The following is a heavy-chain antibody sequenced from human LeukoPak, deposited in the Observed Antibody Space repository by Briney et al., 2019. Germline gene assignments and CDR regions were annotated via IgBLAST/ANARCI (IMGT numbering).Heavy chain of an antibody. CDR1: GGSISGSCCY. D-gene: IGHD2/OR15-2a*01. J-gene: IGHJ4*02. CDR3: SRTTRDSAIVAAH. Sequence: SETLSLTCTVSGGSISGSCCYWGWIRQTPGKDREWIGSTSYSGSTHYNPSFKSRVTVSVDTSKNQFFLNLSSVTAADTAVYYCSRTTRDSAIVAAHWGQGTLVTVSS. CDR2: TSYSGST. V-gene: IGHV4-39*01.